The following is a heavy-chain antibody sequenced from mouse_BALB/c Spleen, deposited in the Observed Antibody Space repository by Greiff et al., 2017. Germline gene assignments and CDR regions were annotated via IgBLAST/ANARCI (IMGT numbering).Heavy chain of an antibody. Sequence: VQLQESGPGLVAPSQSLSITCTVSGFSLTSYGVHWVRQPPGKGLEWLGVIWAGGSTNYNSALMSRLSISKDNSKSQVFLKMNSLQTDDTAIYYCARKDYGSSEYFDVWGAGTTVTVSS. J-gene: IGHJ1*01. CDR3: ARKDYGSSEYFDV. V-gene: IGHV2-9*02. D-gene: IGHD1-1*01. CDR1: GFSLTSYG. CDR2: IWAGGST.